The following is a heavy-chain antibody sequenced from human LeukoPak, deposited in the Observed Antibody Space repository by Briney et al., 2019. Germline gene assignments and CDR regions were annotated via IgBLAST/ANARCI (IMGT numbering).Heavy chain of an antibody. Sequence: ASVKISCKASGGTFGSYAISWVRQAPGQGLEWMGGIIPIFGTANYAQKFQGRVTITADESTSTAYMELSSLRSEDTAVYYCARDLAVTDPSYYYYGMDVWGKGTTVTVSS. CDR3: ARDLAVTDPSYYYYGMDV. D-gene: IGHD2-21*02. J-gene: IGHJ6*04. V-gene: IGHV1-69*13. CDR2: IIPIFGTA. CDR1: GGTFGSYA.